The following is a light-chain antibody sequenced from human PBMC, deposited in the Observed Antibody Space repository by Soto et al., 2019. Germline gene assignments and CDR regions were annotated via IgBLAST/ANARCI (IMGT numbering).Light chain of an antibody. V-gene: IGLV2-23*02. CDR2: EVN. CDR3: CSSDGSFTPNHV. CDR1: SSDVGTYNL. Sequence: QSVLTQPASVSGSPGQSITISCTGTSSDVGTYNLVSWYQQHPGKAPKLIIYEVNKRPSGVSNRFSGSKSGNTASLTISGLQAEDGADYHCCSSDGSFTPNHVFRTGTKVPVL. J-gene: IGLJ1*01.